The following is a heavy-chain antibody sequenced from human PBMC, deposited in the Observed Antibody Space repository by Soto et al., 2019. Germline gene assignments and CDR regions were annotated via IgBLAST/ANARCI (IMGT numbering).Heavy chain of an antibody. CDR3: ARTNYDFWSGAVNYYYYYMDV. V-gene: IGHV5-51*01. CDR1: GYSFTSYW. D-gene: IGHD3-3*01. CDR2: IYPGDSDT. J-gene: IGHJ6*03. Sequence: PGESLKISCKGSGYSFTSYWIGWVRQMPGKGLEWMGIIYPGDSDTRYSPSFQGHVTISADKSISTAYLQWSSLKASDTAMYYCARTNYDFWSGAVNYYYYYMDVWGKGTTVTVSS.